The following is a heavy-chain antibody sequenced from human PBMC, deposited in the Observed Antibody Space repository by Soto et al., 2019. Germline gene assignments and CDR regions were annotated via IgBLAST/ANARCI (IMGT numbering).Heavy chain of an antibody. CDR3: ARDLLGYCSSTSCYGGNYYYGMDV. CDR1: GGTFSSYA. Sequence: SVKVSCKASGGTFSSYAISWVRQAPGQGLEWMGGIIPIFGTANYAQKFQGRVTITADESTSTAYMELNSLRSEDTAVYYCARDLLGYCSSTSCYGGNYYYGMDVWGQGTTVTVSS. D-gene: IGHD2-2*01. J-gene: IGHJ6*02. V-gene: IGHV1-69*13. CDR2: IIPIFGTA.